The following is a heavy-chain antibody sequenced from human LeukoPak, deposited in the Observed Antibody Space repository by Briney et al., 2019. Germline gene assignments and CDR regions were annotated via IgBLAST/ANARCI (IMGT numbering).Heavy chain of an antibody. CDR3: ARDHPGSIAAAGFDY. CDR1: GDSVSSNSAA. CDR2: TYYRCKWFN. D-gene: IGHD6-13*01. V-gene: IGHV6-1*01. Sequence: SQTLSLTCAISGDSVSSNSAAWNWIRQSPSRGLEWLGRTYYRCKWFNDYAVSVKIRITINPDTSKNQFSLQLTSVTPEDTAVYSCARDHPGSIAAAGFDYWGQGTLVTVSS. J-gene: IGHJ4*02.